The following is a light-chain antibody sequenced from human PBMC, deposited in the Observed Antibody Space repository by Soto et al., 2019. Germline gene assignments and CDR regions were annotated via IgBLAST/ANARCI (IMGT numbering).Light chain of an antibody. CDR3: SSYTSSSTL. CDR2: EVS. J-gene: IGLJ1*01. Sequence: QSALPQPASVSGAPGQSITISCTGTSSDVGGYNYVSWYQQHPGKAPKLMIYEVSNRPSGVSNRFSGSKSGNTASLTISGLQAEDEGDYYCSSYTSSSTLFGAGTKLTVL. CDR1: SSDVGGYNY. V-gene: IGLV2-14*01.